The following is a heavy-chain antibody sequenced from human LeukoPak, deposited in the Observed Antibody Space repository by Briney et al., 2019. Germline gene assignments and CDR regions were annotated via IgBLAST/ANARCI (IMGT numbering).Heavy chain of an antibody. CDR1: GYTFTRWN. V-gene: IGHV1-18*01. CDR2: ISTYNGDT. CDR3: ARDLDWVFDL. D-gene: IGHD3-9*01. J-gene: IGHJ2*01. Sequence: GASVKVSCKASGYTFTRWNFSWVRQAPGQGLEWMGWISTYNGDTKYAQKFQGRVTMTTDTSTSTTYMVLRSLTSDDTAVYYCARDLDWVFDLWGRGTLVTVSS.